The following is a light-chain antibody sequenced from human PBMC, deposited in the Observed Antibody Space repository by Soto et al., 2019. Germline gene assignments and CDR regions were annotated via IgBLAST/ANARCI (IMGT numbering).Light chain of an antibody. CDR1: QSIDSY. V-gene: IGKV3-11*01. J-gene: IGKJ4*02. CDR3: QQRSNWPLT. Sequence: ESVLTQSPATLSLSPGAGATLSCRASQSIDSYLAWYQQTPGQAPRLLIYDASNRAAGIPARFSGSGSGTDFTLTISSLEPEDFAVYYCQQRSNWPLTFGGGTKVDI. CDR2: DAS.